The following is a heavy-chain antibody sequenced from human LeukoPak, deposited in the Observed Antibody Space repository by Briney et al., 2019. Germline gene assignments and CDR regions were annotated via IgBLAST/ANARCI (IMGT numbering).Heavy chain of an antibody. CDR1: GFTVSSNY. V-gene: IGHV3-7*03. D-gene: IGHD6-19*01. CDR2: IKQDGSEK. CDR3: AKGIYSSGWSYFDY. J-gene: IGHJ4*01. Sequence: GGTLRLSCAASGFTVSSNYMSWVRQVPGTGLEWVANIKQDGSEKYYVDSVKGRFTISRDNSKNTLYLQMNSLRAEDTAVYYCAKGIYSSGWSYFDYWGHGTLVTVSS.